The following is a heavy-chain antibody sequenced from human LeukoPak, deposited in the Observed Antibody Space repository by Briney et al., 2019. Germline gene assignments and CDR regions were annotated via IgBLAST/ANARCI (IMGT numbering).Heavy chain of an antibody. J-gene: IGHJ6*02. D-gene: IGHD6-19*01. CDR1: GFTFDDYA. Sequence: GRSLRLSCAASGFTFDDYAMHWVRHAPGKGLEWVSGISWNSGSIGYADPVKGRFTISRDNAKNSLYLQMNSLRAEDTALYYCAKDMSAGYYYGMDVWGQGTTVTVSS. V-gene: IGHV3-9*01. CDR3: AKDMSAGYYYGMDV. CDR2: ISWNSGSI.